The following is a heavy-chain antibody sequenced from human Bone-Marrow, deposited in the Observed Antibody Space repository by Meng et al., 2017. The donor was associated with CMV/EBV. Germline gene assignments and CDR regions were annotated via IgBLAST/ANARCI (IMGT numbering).Heavy chain of an antibody. D-gene: IGHD2-2*02. CDR1: GGSISSYY. J-gene: IGHJ6*02. CDR3: ARDLWVPAAIPNYYYYYGMDV. Sequence: SEPLSLTCTVSGGSISSYYWSWIRQPPGKGLEWIGYIYYSGSTNYNPSLKSRVTISVDTSKNQFSLKLSSVTAADTAVYYCARDLWVPAAIPNYYYYYGMDVWGQGTTVTVSS. V-gene: IGHV4-59*01. CDR2: IYYSGST.